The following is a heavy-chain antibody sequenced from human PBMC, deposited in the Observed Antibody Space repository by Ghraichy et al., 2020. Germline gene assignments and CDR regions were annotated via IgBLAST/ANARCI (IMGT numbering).Heavy chain of an antibody. Sequence: ASVKVSCKASGYTFTDNFMHWVRQAPGQGLEWMGWINPNSDDTNYAQKFQGRVTMTRDTSISTVYMELSRLRSDDTALYYCARDSYDFWSGYGLNWLDSWGQGTLVTVSS. V-gene: IGHV1-2*02. CDR2: INPNSDDT. CDR3: ARDSYDFWSGYGLNWLDS. J-gene: IGHJ5*01. CDR1: GYTFTDNF. D-gene: IGHD3-3*01.